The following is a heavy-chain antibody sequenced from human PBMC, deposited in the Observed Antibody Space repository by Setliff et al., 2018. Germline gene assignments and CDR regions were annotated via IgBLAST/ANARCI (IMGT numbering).Heavy chain of an antibody. J-gene: IGHJ5*02. D-gene: IGHD3-22*01. Sequence: PSETLSLTCTVSNGSISSGSDYWAWIRQPPGKGLEWLGTVYHSGGTYYNPSLKSRVTISVDTSKNQFSLKLSSVTAADTAVYYCVTAASARSRWYDMGWFDPWGQGTLVTVSS. CDR1: NGSISSGSDY. V-gene: IGHV4-39*07. CDR3: VTAASARSRWYDMGWFDP. CDR2: VYHSGGT.